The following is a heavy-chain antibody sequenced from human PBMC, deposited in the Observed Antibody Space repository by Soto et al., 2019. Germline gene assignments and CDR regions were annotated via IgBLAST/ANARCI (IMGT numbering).Heavy chain of an antibody. CDR1: GGSISSGGYY. Sequence: QVQLQESGPGLVKPSQTLSLTCTVSGGSISSGGYYWTWIRQHPGKGLEWIGYNYYSGITYYNPSLKSRVTXSXAXSXXPFSLKLSSVTAADTAVYYCARGSSIAGLYYGMDVWGQGTTVTVSS. V-gene: IGHV4-31*03. CDR3: ARGSSIAGLYYGMDV. D-gene: IGHD6-6*01. CDR2: NYYSGIT. J-gene: IGHJ6*02.